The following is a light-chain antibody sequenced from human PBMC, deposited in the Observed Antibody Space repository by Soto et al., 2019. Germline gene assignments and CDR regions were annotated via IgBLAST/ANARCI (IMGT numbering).Light chain of an antibody. CDR1: SGSVSTSYY. CDR3: VLYIGSGVS. CDR2: STN. Sequence: QAVVTQEPSFSVSPGGTVTLTCGLSSGSVSTSYYPSWYQQTPGQAPRTLIYSTNARSSGVPDRFSGSILGNKAALTIAGAQADDESDYYCVLYIGSGVSLGGGTKLTVL. V-gene: IGLV8-61*01. J-gene: IGLJ3*02.